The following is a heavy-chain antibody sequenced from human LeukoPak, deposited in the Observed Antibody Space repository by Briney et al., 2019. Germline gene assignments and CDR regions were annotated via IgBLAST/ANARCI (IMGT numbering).Heavy chain of an antibody. CDR2: ISAYNGNT. V-gene: IGHV1-18*01. J-gene: IGHJ6*03. D-gene: IGHD4-23*01. CDR1: GYTFTSYG. Sequence: GASVKVSCKASGYTFTSYGISWVRQAPGQGLEWMGWISAYNGNTNYPQKLQGRVTMTTDTSTSTAYMELSSLRSEDTAVYYCARARTAVVLRRADYYYMDVWGKGTTVTVSS. CDR3: ARARTAVVLRRADYYYMDV.